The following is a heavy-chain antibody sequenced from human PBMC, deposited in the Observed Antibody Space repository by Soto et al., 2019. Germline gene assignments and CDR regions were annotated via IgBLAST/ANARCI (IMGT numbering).Heavy chain of an antibody. V-gene: IGHV4-59*01. D-gene: IGHD3-3*01. CDR3: ARAVRGPHYDFWSGYLSGAFHAYMDV. CDR2: IYYSGST. CDR1: GGSISSYY. Sequence: SETLSLTCTVSGGSISSYYRSWIRQPPGKGLEWIGYIYYSGSTNYNPSLKSRVTISVDTSKNQFSLKLSSVTAADTAVYYCARAVRGPHYDFWSGYLSGAFHAYMDVWGKGTTVTVS. J-gene: IGHJ6*03.